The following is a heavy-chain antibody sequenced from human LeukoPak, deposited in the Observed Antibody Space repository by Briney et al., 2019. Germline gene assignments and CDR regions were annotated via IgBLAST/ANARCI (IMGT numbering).Heavy chain of an antibody. J-gene: IGHJ4*02. CDR2: SDPKSGAT. D-gene: IGHD3-10*01. CDR1: GYTFTSYY. Sequence: PLASVKVSCKASGYTFTSYYIHWLRQAPGQRFEWMGWSDPKSGATKYEHFQGRVTMTRDTSISTAYMELSRLTSDDTAVYYCARGNFYDNKGYSPELRYWGQGTLVTVSS. CDR3: ARGNFYDNKGYSPELRY. V-gene: IGHV1-2*02.